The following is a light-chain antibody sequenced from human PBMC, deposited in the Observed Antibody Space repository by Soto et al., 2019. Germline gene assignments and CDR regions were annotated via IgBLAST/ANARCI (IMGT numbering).Light chain of an antibody. V-gene: IGLV7-46*01. CDR1: TGAVTSGHY. J-gene: IGLJ2*01. CDR2: DTS. Sequence: QAVVTQEPSLTVSPGGTVTLTCGSSTGAVTSGHYPYWFQQKPGQAPRTLIYDTSNKHSWTPARFSGSLLGGKAALTLSGAQPEDEADYYCMFSDGGPVVFGGGTKLTVL. CDR3: MFSDGGPVV.